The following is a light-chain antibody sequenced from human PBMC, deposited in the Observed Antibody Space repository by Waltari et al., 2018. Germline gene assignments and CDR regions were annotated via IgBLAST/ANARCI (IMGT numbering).Light chain of an antibody. CDR1: QSLLHSNGYNY. V-gene: IGKV2-28*01. CDR2: LAS. CDR3: MQSLQAPFT. J-gene: IGKJ3*01. Sequence: DIMMTQSPLSLPVTPGESASISCRSSQSLLHSNGYNYLDWYLQKPGQSPQLLLYLASNRASGVPERFSGSGSGTDFTLKISRVEAEDVGVYYCMQSLQAPFTCGPGTKVDIK.